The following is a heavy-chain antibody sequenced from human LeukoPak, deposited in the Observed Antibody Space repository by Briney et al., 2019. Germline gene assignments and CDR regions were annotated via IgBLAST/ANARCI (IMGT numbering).Heavy chain of an antibody. J-gene: IGHJ3*02. CDR3: AKDQFRGPPPDAFDI. D-gene: IGHD3-10*01. V-gene: IGHV3-21*04. CDR1: AFSLNAYN. CDR2: ISYTGTYI. Sequence: PGGSLRLSCAASAFSLNAYNMNWVRQAPGKGLEWVSSISYTGTYIYYADSVKGRFTISRDNSKNTLYLLMNSLRTEDTAVYYCAKDQFRGPPPDAFDIWGKGTMVTVSS.